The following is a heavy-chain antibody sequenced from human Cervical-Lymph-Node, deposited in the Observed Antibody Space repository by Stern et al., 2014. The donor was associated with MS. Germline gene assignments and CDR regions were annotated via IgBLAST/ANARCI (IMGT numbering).Heavy chain of an antibody. D-gene: IGHD2-8*02. CDR1: GFIFDDYG. V-gene: IGHV3-20*01. Sequence: EVQLVESGGGVVRPGGSLRLSCAASGFIFDDYGMSWVRQVPGTGPEWVSAINSNGGSTDYAASVKGRFTISRDNAKKSLYLRMNSLRVEDTAVYHCARAFCTGGVCYSFPFYGMDVWGQGTTVTVSS. J-gene: IGHJ6*02. CDR2: INSNGGST. CDR3: ARAFCTGGVCYSFPFYGMDV.